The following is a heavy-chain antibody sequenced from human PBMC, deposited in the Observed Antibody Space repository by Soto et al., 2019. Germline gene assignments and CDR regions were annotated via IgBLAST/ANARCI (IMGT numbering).Heavy chain of an antibody. Sequence: ASVKVSCKASGYTFTSYGISWVRQAPGQGLEWMGWISAYNGNTNYAQKLQGRVTMTTDTSTSTAYMELRSLRSDDTAVYYCARDGWDVVVPAALVYGMDVWGQGTTATVSS. CDR1: GYTFTSYG. D-gene: IGHD2-2*01. J-gene: IGHJ6*02. CDR2: ISAYNGNT. V-gene: IGHV1-18*04. CDR3: ARDGWDVVVPAALVYGMDV.